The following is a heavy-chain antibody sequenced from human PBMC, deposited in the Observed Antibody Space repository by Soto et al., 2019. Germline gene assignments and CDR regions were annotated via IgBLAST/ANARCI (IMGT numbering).Heavy chain of an antibody. J-gene: IGHJ6*02. CDR1: GFSLSDSS. V-gene: IGHV3-53*02. Sequence: EVQLVETGGGLIQPGGSLRLSGEVSGFSLSDSSMSWVRQPPGKGLEWVSVFYRGGSTDSADSVKGRGTVSRDTFKNGPFLQMDSLTVEDTAVYFCARDLGSNVLLNPYYNGLDVWGPGTTVTVS. D-gene: IGHD1-26*01. CDR3: ARDLGSNVLLNPYYNGLDV. CDR2: FYRGGST.